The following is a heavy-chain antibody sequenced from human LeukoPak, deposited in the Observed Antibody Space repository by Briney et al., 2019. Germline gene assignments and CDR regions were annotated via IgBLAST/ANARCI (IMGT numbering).Heavy chain of an antibody. CDR1: GGSISSSGDY. CDR3: ARHIVSVTNKHEIAAAGWFDP. Sequence: SETLCLTCSVSGGSISSSGDYWVWIRQPPGKGLEWIADIHYAGSTYYNPSLKSRLTLSVDTSMNQFSLKLSSVTAADTVIYYCARHIVSVTNKHEIAAAGWFDPWGQGTQVTVSS. V-gene: IGHV4-39*01. J-gene: IGHJ5*02. D-gene: IGHD6-25*01. CDR2: IHYAGST.